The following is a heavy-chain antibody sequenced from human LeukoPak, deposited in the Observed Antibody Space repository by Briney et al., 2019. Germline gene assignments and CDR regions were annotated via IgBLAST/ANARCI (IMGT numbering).Heavy chain of an antibody. V-gene: IGHV3-7*01. J-gene: IGHJ4*02. CDR3: ARVSPIFDY. CDR2: IKQDGSEK. Sequence: GGSLRLSCAASGFTFSDHYMDWVRQAPGQGLEWVANIKQDGSEKYYVDSVKGRFTISRDNAKNSLYLQMNSLRAEDTAVYYCARVSPIFDYWGQGTLVTVSS. D-gene: IGHD2-2*02. CDR1: GFTFSDHY.